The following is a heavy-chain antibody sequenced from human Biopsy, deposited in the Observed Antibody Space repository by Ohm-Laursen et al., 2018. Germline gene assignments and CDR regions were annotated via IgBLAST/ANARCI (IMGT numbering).Heavy chain of an antibody. J-gene: IGHJ5*02. CDR1: GYSISTSTTFY. CDR3: ARHPTGFWFDP. CDR2: IYNSETT. V-gene: IGHV4-39*01. Sequence: PGTLSLTCTVSGYSISTSTTFYWAWLRQPPGQGLVWIGSIYNSETTFYNPSLINRVAISIDTSTQKFSLKVSSVSAADSALYYCARHPTGFWFDPWGHGTLVTVSS.